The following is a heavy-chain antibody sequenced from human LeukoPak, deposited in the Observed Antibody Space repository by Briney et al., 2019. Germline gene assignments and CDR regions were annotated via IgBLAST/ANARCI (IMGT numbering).Heavy chain of an antibody. CDR3: ARASGHYGDYPFDY. CDR1: GFTFSSYG. CDR2: IWYDGSNK. D-gene: IGHD4-17*01. Sequence: PGRSLRLSCAASGFTFSSYGMHWVRQAPGKGLEWMAVIWYDGSNKYYADSVKGRFTISRDNSKNTLYLQMNSLRAEDTAVYYCARASGHYGDYPFDYWGQGTLVTVSS. J-gene: IGHJ4*02. V-gene: IGHV3-33*01.